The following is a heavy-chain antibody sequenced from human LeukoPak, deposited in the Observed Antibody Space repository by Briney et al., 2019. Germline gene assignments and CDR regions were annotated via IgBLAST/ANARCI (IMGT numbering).Heavy chain of an antibody. J-gene: IGHJ4*02. CDR1: GGSISSSSYY. CDR2: IYYSGST. V-gene: IGHV4-39*01. CDR3: ARLLASHIDYYFDY. D-gene: IGHD2-21*01. Sequence: SETLSLTYTVSGGSISSSSYYWGWIRQPPGKGLEWIGSIYYSGSTYYNPSLKSRVTISVDTSKNQFSLKLSSATAADTAVYYCARLLASHIDYYFDYWGQGTLVTVSS.